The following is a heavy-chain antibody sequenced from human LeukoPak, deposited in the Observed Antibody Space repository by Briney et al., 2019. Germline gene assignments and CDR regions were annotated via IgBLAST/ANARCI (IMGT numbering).Heavy chain of an antibody. D-gene: IGHD3-22*01. CDR3: ARTDILSERYYDSTGQFDY. J-gene: IGHJ4*02. CDR1: GFTFSDYY. V-gene: IGHV3-11*01. Sequence: GGSLRFSCAASGFTFSDYYMSWIRQAPGKGLEWVSYISSSGSSIYYADPVKGRFTISRANAKNSLYLKMNSLRGEETAVYYCARTDILSERYYDSTGQFDYWGQGTLVTVSS. CDR2: ISSSGSSI.